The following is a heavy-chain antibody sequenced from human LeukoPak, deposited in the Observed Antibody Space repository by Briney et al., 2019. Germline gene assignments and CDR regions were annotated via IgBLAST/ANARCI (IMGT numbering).Heavy chain of an antibody. D-gene: IGHD1-26*01. Sequence: ASVRVSCKTSGYTFTYYVMSWVRQAPGQGLEWMGWINAYNGNTNDAQKFQGRVTMTTDTSTSTAYMELRSLRSDDTAVYYCARGEKPYDYWGQGTLVSVSS. CDR3: ARGEKPYDY. CDR1: GYTFTYYV. V-gene: IGHV1-18*01. CDR2: INAYNGNT. J-gene: IGHJ4*02.